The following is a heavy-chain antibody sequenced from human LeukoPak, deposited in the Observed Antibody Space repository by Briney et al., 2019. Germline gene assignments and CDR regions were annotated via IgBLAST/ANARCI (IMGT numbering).Heavy chain of an antibody. CDR2: INHSGST. Sequence: PSETLSLTCAVYGGSFSGYYWSWIRQPPGKGLEWIGEINHSGSTNYNPSLKSRVTISVDTSKNRFSLKLSSVTAADTAVYYCASESAFGGVIVKVYWGQGTLVTVSS. CDR1: GGSFSGYY. D-gene: IGHD3-16*02. V-gene: IGHV4-34*01. J-gene: IGHJ4*02. CDR3: ASESAFGGVIVKVY.